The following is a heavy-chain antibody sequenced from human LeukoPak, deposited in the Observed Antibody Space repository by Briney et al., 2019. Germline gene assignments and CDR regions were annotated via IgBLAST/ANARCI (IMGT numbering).Heavy chain of an antibody. D-gene: IGHD2-15*01. J-gene: IGHJ3*02. CDR2: IYPGDSDT. CDR3: ASRKGYCSGGSCLDDAFDI. V-gene: IGHV5-51*01. CDR1: GYSFTSYW. Sequence: RGESLKISGKGSGYSFTSYWIGWVRQMPGKGLEWMGIIYPGDSDTRYSPSFQGQVTISADKSISTAYLQWSSLKASDTAMYYCASRKGYCSGGSCLDDAFDIWGQGTMVTVSS.